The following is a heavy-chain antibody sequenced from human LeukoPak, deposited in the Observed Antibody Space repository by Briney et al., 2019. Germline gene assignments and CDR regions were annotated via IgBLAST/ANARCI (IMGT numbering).Heavy chain of an antibody. J-gene: IGHJ3*02. CDR2: ISGSGGST. CDR1: GFTFSSYA. D-gene: IGHD1-7*01. CDR3: ARAPGITGTTSYAFDI. V-gene: IGHV3-23*01. Sequence: GGSLRLSCAASGFTFSSYAMSWVRQAPGKGLEWVSAISGSGGSTYYADSVKGRFTISRDNSKNTLYLQMNSLRAEDTAVYYCARAPGITGTTSYAFDIWGQGTMVTVSS.